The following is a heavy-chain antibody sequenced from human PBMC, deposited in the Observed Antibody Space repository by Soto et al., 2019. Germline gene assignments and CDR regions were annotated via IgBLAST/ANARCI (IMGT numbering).Heavy chain of an antibody. D-gene: IGHD4-17*01. CDR1: GGSISSGDYY. CDR2: IYYSGST. V-gene: IGHV4-30-4*01. J-gene: IGHJ5*02. Sequence: QVQLQESGPGLVKPSQTLSLTCTVSGGSISSGDYYWSWIRQPPGKGLEWIGYIYYSGSTYYNPSLKSRVTISVDTSKNQFSLKLSSVTAADTAVYYCARELGFTTVTTREVFWFDPWGQGTLVTVSS. CDR3: ARELGFTTVTTREVFWFDP.